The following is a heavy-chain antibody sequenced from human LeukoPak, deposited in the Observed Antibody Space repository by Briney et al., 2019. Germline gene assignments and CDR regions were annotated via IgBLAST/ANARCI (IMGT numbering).Heavy chain of an antibody. CDR1: GFTFSSYG. V-gene: IGHV3-30*03. CDR2: ISYDGSNK. J-gene: IGHJ4*02. Sequence: QPGSSLRLACAASGFTFSSYGIHSVRQAPGKWRGWVAYISYDGSNKYYADSVKGRFTISRDNSKNTLYLQMNSQRAEDTAVYYCTTVLSQIGHWGQGTLVTVSS. D-gene: IGHD3-16*02. CDR3: TTVLSQIGH.